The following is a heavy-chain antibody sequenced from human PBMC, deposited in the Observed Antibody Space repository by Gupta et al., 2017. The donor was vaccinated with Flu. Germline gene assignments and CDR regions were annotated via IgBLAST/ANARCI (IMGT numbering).Heavy chain of an antibody. CDR1: GGSIRNYY. D-gene: IGHD5-24*01. V-gene: IGHV4-59*01. J-gene: IGHJ3*02. CDR2: ISYSGST. CDR3: AREGVATDGYTAGAFDI. Sequence: VQLQESGPGLVKPSETLSLTCTVPGGSIRNYYWMLIRQPPGKGLEWIGYISYSGSTTYNPSLKSRVTISLDTSKNQFSLNLSSVTAADTAVYYCAREGVATDGYTAGAFDIWGQGTMVTVSS.